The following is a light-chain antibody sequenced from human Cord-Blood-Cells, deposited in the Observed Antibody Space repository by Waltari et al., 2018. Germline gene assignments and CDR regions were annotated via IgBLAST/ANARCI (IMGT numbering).Light chain of an antibody. CDR1: QSISSY. CDR2: AAS. J-gene: IGKJ4*01. V-gene: IGKV1-39*01. Sequence: DIQMTQSPSSLSASVGARVTITCRASQSISSYLNWYQQQPGKAPKLLIYAASSLQSGVPSRFSGSGSGTDLTLTISSLQPEDFAAYCGQQSYSTPLTFGGGTKVEIK. CDR3: QQSYSTPLT.